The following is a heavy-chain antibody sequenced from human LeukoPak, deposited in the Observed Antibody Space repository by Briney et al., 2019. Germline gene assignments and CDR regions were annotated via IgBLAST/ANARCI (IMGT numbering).Heavy chain of an antibody. V-gene: IGHV4-59*08. CDR3: AAGRNFGVVAGWFDP. D-gene: IGHD3-3*01. CDR1: GGSISSYY. CDR2: IYYSGST. J-gene: IGHJ5*02. Sequence: PSETLSLTCTVSGGSISSYYWSWIRQPPGKGLEWIGYIYYSGSTNYNPSLKSRVTISVDASKDQFSLKLSSVTAADTAVYYCAAGRNFGVVAGWFDPWGQGTLVTVSS.